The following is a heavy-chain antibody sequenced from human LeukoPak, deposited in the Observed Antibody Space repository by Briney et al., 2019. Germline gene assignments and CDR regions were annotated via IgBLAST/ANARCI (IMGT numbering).Heavy chain of an antibody. CDR1: GGSISSISSNN. Sequence: SETLSLTCAVSGGSISSISSNNWAWIRQPPGKGLELIAAIHYTGSTYYNPSYMSRVTISVDTSKNQFSLKLNSLTATDTAVYYCARLPTGYPNWFDTWGQGILVTVSS. D-gene: IGHD5-18*01. J-gene: IGHJ5*02. CDR2: IHYTGST. CDR3: ARLPTGYPNWFDT. V-gene: IGHV4-39*01.